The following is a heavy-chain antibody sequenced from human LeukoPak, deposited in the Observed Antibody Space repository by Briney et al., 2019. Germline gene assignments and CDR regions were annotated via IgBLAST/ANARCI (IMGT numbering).Heavy chain of an antibody. J-gene: IGHJ4*02. D-gene: IGHD2-2*01. CDR1: GGTFSSYA. Sequence: SVKVSCKASGGTFSSYATNWVRQAPGQGLEWMGGIIPIFGTANYAQKFQDRVTITADESTSTAYMELSSLRSEDTAIYYCASRLYCSNTRCRNFPFAYWGQGTLVTVSS. V-gene: IGHV1-69*01. CDR2: IIPIFGTA. CDR3: ASRLYCSNTRCRNFPFAY.